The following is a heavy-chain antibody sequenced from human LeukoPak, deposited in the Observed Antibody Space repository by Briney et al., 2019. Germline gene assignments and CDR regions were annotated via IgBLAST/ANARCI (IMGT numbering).Heavy chain of an antibody. V-gene: IGHV4-34*01. Sequence: PSETLSLTCAVYGGSFSGYYWSWIRQPPGKGLEWIGEINHSGSTNYNPSLKSRVTISVDTSKNQFSLKLSSATAADTAVYYCARARYYYDSSGYYGTWGQGTLVTVSS. J-gene: IGHJ5*02. CDR2: INHSGST. CDR3: ARARYYYDSSGYYGT. D-gene: IGHD3-22*01. CDR1: GGSFSGYY.